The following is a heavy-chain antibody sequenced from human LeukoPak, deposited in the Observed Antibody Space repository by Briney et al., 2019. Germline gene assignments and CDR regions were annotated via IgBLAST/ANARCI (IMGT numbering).Heavy chain of an antibody. V-gene: IGHV3-20*04. CDR3: ARAVGRFMLGSDY. D-gene: IGHD2-8*01. CDR2: INWNGGST. Sequence: GGSLRLSCAASGFTFNNYDITWVRQAPGKGLEWVSGINWNGGSTGYADSVKGRFTISRDNAKNSLYLQMNSLRAEDTALYYCARAVGRFMLGSDYWGQGTLVTVSS. CDR1: GFTFNNYD. J-gene: IGHJ4*02.